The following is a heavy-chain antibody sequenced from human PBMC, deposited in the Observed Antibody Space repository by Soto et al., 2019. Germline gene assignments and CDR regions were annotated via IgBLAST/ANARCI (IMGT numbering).Heavy chain of an antibody. V-gene: IGHV3-74*01. Sequence: GGSLRLSCAASGFTFISYWMHWVRQAPGKGLVWVSRINSDGSSTSYADSVKGRFTISRDNAKNTLYLQMNSLKIEDTAVYYCSTDSYSTMTVVRFEYWGHGTLVTVSS. CDR3: STDSYSTMTVVRFEY. D-gene: IGHD3-22*01. CDR1: GFTFISYW. CDR2: INSDGSST. J-gene: IGHJ4*01.